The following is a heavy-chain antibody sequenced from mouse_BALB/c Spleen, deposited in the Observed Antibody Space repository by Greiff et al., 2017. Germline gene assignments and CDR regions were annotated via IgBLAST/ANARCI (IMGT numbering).Heavy chain of an antibody. CDR1: GYSITSDYA. J-gene: IGHJ2*01. V-gene: IGHV3-2*02. Sequence: EVQLQQSGPGLVKPSQSLSLTCTVTGYSITSDYAWNWIRQFPGNKLEWMGYISYSGSTSYNPSLKSRISITRDTSKNQFFLQLNSVTTEDTATYYCARRHYGSYFDYWGQGTTLTVSS. CDR2: ISYSGST. CDR3: ARRHYGSYFDY. D-gene: IGHD1-1*01.